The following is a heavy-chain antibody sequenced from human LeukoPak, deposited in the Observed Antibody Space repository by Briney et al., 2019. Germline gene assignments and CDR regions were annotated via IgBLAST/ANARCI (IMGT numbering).Heavy chain of an antibody. CDR3: ARDLGATENNWFDP. CDR1: GFTFSSYG. Sequence: GGSLRLSCAASGFTFSSYGMHWVRQAPGKGLEWVAVIWYDGSNKYYADSVKGRFTISRDNSKNTLYLQMNSLRAEDTAVYYCARDLGATENNWFDPWGQGTLVTVSS. V-gene: IGHV3-33*01. J-gene: IGHJ5*02. CDR2: IWYDGSNK. D-gene: IGHD5-12*01.